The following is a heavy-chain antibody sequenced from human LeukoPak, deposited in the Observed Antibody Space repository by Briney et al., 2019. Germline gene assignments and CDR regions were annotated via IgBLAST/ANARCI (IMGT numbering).Heavy chain of an antibody. CDR2: INHSGST. Sequence: KPSETLSLTCAVYGGSFSGYYWSWIRQPPGKGLEWIGEINHSGSTNYNPSLKSRVTISVDTSKNQFSLKLSSVTAADTAVYYCATALLDRTFDYWGQGTLVTVSS. CDR1: GGSFSGYY. J-gene: IGHJ4*02. D-gene: IGHD2-21*01. V-gene: IGHV4-34*01. CDR3: ATALLDRTFDY.